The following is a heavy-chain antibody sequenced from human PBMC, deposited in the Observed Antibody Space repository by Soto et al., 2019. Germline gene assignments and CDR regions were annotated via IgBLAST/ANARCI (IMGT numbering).Heavy chain of an antibody. Sequence: GGSLRLSCAASGFTFSSYGMHWVRQAPGKGLEWVAVIWYDGSNKYYADSVKGRFTISRDNSKNTLYLQMNSLRAEDTAVYYCARGGTYYDFWSGSDFSMDVWGQGTTVTVSS. CDR2: IWYDGSNK. V-gene: IGHV3-33*01. D-gene: IGHD3-3*01. J-gene: IGHJ6*02. CDR1: GFTFSSYG. CDR3: ARGGTYYDFWSGSDFSMDV.